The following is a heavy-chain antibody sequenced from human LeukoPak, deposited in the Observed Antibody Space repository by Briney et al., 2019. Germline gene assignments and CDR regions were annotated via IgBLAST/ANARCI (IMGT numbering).Heavy chain of an antibody. D-gene: IGHD4-17*01. CDR2: IRYDGSNK. CDR1: GFTFSSYG. Sequence: GGSLRLSCAASGFTFSSYGMHWVRQAPGKGLEWVAFIRYDGSNKYYADSVKGRLTISRDNSKNTLYLQMNSLRAEDTAVYYCARARYGDYVRYYYYMDVWGKGITVTVSS. J-gene: IGHJ6*03. V-gene: IGHV3-30*02. CDR3: ARARYGDYVRYYYYMDV.